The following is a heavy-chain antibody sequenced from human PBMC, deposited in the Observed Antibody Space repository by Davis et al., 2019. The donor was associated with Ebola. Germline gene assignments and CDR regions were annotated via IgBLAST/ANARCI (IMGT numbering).Heavy chain of an antibody. V-gene: IGHV3-23*01. J-gene: IGHJ3*02. D-gene: IGHD1-26*01. Sequence: PGGSLRLSCAASGFTFSSNSMNWVRQAPGKGLEWVSTLGTSADTYYADSVKGRFTISRDNSKNTLHLQMNSLRVEDTAIYYCAKDTSNIWFDIWGQGTMVTVSS. CDR2: LGTSADT. CDR1: GFTFSSNS. CDR3: AKDTSNIWFDI.